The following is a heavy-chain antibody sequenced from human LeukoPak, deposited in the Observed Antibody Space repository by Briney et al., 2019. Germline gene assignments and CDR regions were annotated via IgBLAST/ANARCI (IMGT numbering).Heavy chain of an antibody. Sequence: SETLSLTYAVYGGSFSGYYWSWIRQPPGKGLEWIGEINHSESTNYNPSLKSRVTISVDTSKNQFSLKLSSVTAADTAVYYCARETEEGQRSTNFGVVFMVWFDHWGQGSLVTVSS. D-gene: IGHD3-3*01. J-gene: IGHJ5*02. V-gene: IGHV4-34*01. CDR1: GGSFSGYY. CDR2: INHSEST. CDR3: ARETEEGQRSTNFGVVFMVWFDH.